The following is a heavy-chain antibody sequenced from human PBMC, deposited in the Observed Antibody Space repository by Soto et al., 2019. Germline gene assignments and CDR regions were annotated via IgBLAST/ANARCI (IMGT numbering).Heavy chain of an antibody. V-gene: IGHV5-51*01. D-gene: IGHD3-10*01. CDR3: AGGGVRGVITRTRDYYGMDV. Sequence: HGESLKISCKGSGYSFTSYWIGWVRQMPGKGLECMGIIYPGDSDTRYSPSFQGQVTISADKSISTAYLQWSSLKASDTAMYYCAGGGVRGVITRTRDYYGMDVWGQGTTVTVSS. CDR2: IYPGDSDT. CDR1: GYSFTSYW. J-gene: IGHJ6*02.